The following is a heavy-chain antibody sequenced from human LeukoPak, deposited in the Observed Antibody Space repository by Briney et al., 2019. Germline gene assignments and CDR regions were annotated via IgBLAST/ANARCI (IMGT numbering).Heavy chain of an antibody. CDR2: IPYDGSNK. CDR3: ARARGGYSYGYHFDY. V-gene: IGHV3-30*04. CDR1: GFTFSSYA. D-gene: IGHD5-18*01. J-gene: IGHJ4*02. Sequence: GGSLRLSCAASGFTFSSYAMHWVRQAPGKGLEWVAVIPYDGSNKYYADSVKGRFTISRDNSKNTLYLQMNSLRAEDTAVYYCARARGGYSYGYHFDYWGQGTLVTVSS.